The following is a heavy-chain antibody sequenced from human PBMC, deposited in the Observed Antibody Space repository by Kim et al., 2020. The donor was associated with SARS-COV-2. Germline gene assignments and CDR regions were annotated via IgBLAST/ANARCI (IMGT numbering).Heavy chain of an antibody. V-gene: IGHV4-31*03. CDR3: AGESFKYYYYYGMDV. CDR1: GGSISSGGYY. Sequence: SDTLSLTCTVSGGSISSGGYYWSWIRQHPGKGLEWIGYIYYSGSTYYNPSLKSRVTISVDTSKNQFSLKLSSVTAADTAAYYCAGESFKYYYYYGMDVWGQGTTVTVSS. CDR2: IYYSGST. J-gene: IGHJ6*02.